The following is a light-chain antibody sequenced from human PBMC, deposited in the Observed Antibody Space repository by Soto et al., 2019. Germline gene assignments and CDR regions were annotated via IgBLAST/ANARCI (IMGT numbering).Light chain of an antibody. CDR1: QSISSW. Sequence: DIQMTQSPSTLSASVGDRVTITCRTGQSISSWLAWHQQKPGKAPKLLISKASSLESGVPSRFSGSGSGTEFTLTISSLQPDDFATYYCQQYNSYRAFGQGTKVDIK. J-gene: IGKJ1*01. CDR3: QQYNSYRA. CDR2: KAS. V-gene: IGKV1-5*03.